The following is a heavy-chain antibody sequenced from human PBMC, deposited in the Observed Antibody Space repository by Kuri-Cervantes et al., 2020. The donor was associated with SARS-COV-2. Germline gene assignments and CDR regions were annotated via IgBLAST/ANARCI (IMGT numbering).Heavy chain of an antibody. J-gene: IGHJ1*01. CDR2: IYQAGST. CDR3: VAAILGVDTGYFQH. D-gene: IGHD3-3*01. CDR1: GYSISSGGYS. V-gene: IGHV4-30-2*01. Sequence: SQTLSLTCAVSGYSISSGGYSWSWIRQPPGKGLEWIESIYQAGSTFYNPSLKSRVSISLDRSKNQYSLNLSSVTAADTAVYYCVAAILGVDTGYFQHWGQGTLVTVSS.